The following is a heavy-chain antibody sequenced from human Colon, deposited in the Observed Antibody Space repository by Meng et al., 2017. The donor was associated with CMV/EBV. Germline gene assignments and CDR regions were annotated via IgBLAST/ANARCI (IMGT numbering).Heavy chain of an antibody. J-gene: IGHJ4*02. CDR3: AKDRIQLWIFDY. D-gene: IGHD5-18*01. CDR2: ITANDGST. CDR1: GLKFSSFA. V-gene: IGHV3-23*01. Sequence: GGSLRLSCAASGLKFSSFAMSWVRQAPGKGLEWVSGITANDGSTYYADSVQGRFIVSRDNSKNMLYLQMNSLRVEDTAIYYCAKDRIQLWIFDYWGQGTLVTVSS.